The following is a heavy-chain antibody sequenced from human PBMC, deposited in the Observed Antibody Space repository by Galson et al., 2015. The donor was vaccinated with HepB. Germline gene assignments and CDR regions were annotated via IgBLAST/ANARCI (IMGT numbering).Heavy chain of an antibody. CDR2: IVVGSGNT. Sequence: SVKVSCKASGFTFTSSAMQWVRQARGQRLEWIGWIVVGSGNTNYAQKFQERVTITRDMSTSTAYMELSSLRSEDTAVYYCAAFRITMVRGRGDYFDYWGQGTLVTVSS. V-gene: IGHV1-58*02. CDR1: GFTFTSSA. D-gene: IGHD3-10*01. CDR3: AAFRITMVRGRGDYFDY. J-gene: IGHJ4*02.